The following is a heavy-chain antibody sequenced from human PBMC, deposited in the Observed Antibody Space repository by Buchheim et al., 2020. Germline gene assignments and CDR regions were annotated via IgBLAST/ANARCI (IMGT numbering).Heavy chain of an antibody. Sequence: ELQLVESGGGLVQPGGSLRLSCAASGFAFSSYWMHWVRQPPGKGLVWVARIRGGGGVAEYAESVKGRFTISRDNARNMVYLQMTGLRVEATAVYYCLRLLDRDYWGQG. J-gene: IGHJ4*02. CDR2: IRGGGGVA. CDR3: LRLLDRDY. CDR1: GFAFSSYW. V-gene: IGHV3-74*01.